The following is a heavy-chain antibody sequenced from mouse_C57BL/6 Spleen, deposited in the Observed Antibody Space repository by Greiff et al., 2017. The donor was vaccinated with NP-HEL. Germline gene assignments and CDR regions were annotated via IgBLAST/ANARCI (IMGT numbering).Heavy chain of an antibody. CDR2: IDPETGGT. CDR1: GYTFTDYE. V-gene: IGHV1-15*01. Sequence: QVQLQQSGAELVRPGASVTLSCKASGYTFTDYEMHWVKQTPVHGLEWIGAIDPETGGTAYNQKFKGKAILTADKSSSTAYMELRSLTSEDSAVYYCTRAHYYGSYWYFDVWGTGTTVTVSS. J-gene: IGHJ1*03. CDR3: TRAHYYGSYWYFDV. D-gene: IGHD1-1*01.